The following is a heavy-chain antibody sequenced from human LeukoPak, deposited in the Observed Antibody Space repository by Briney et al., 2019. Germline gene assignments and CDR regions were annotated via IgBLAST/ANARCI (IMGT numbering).Heavy chain of an antibody. V-gene: IGHV3-23*01. CDR2: ISGSGGST. Sequence: GGSLRLSCAASGFTFSSYAMSWVRQAPGKGLEWVSAISGSGGSTYYADSVKGRFTISRDNSKNTLYLQMNSLRAEDTAVYHCARLKYSSSLFDYWGQGTLVTVSS. CDR1: GFTFSSYA. CDR3: ARLKYSSSLFDY. J-gene: IGHJ4*02. D-gene: IGHD6-13*01.